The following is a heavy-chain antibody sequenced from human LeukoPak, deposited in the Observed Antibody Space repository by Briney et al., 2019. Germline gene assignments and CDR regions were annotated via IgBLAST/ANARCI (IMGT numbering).Heavy chain of an antibody. CDR3: ARVEDSGSH. J-gene: IGHJ4*02. V-gene: IGHV3-48*04. CDR2: ISSSSRSI. D-gene: IGHD1-26*01. CDR1: GFTFSNAW. Sequence: GGSLRLSCAASGFTFSNAWMSWVRQAPGKGLEWVSYISSSSRSILYADSVKGRFTISRDNAKNSLYLQMDSLRAEDTALYYCARVEDSGSHWGQGTLVTVSS.